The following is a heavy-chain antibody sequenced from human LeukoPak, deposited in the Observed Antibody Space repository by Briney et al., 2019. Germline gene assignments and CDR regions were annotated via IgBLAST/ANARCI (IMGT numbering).Heavy chain of an antibody. CDR2: ISSSGSTI. CDR3: AARYCSSTSCYS. V-gene: IGHV3-11*01. D-gene: IGHD2-2*02. CDR1: GFTFSDYY. J-gene: IGHJ4*02. Sequence: GGSLRLSCAASGFTFSDYYMSWIRQAPGKGLEWVSYISSSGSTIYYADSVKGRFTISRDNAKNSLYLQMNSLRAEDTAVYYCAARYCSSTSCYSWGQGTLVTVSS.